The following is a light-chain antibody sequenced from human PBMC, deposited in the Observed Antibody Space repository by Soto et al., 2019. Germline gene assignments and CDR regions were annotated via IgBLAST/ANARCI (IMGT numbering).Light chain of an antibody. CDR1: QSVLYSPNNMNY. V-gene: IGKV4-1*01. CDR3: MQALQTPYT. J-gene: IGKJ2*01. Sequence: DIVMTQSPDSLAVSLAERATINCKSSQSVLYSPNNMNYLAWYQQKPGQPPKLLVYWASTRESGVPDRFSGSGSGTDFTLTISSLQAEDAAVYYCMQALQTPYTFGQGTKLEIK. CDR2: WAS.